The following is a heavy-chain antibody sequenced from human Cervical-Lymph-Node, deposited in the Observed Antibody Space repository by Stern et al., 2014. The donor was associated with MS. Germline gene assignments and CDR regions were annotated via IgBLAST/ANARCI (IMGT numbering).Heavy chain of an antibody. CDR2: MSSDGSNE. CDR3: ASNTYSYGYGVDD. V-gene: IGHV3-30-3*01. Sequence: VQLVESGGGVVQPGRSQRLSCAVSGVTFSSRAMHWVRQAPGKGLEWVAGMSSDGSNEFYADSVKGLFSISRDNSQNTLYLQMNSLRPEDTAMYYCASNTYSYGYGVDDWGPGTLVTVSS. CDR1: GVTFSSRA. J-gene: IGHJ4*02. D-gene: IGHD5-18*01.